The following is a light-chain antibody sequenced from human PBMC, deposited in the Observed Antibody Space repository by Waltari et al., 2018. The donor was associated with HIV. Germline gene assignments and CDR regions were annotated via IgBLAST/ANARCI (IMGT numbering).Light chain of an antibody. V-gene: IGLV2-14*01. J-gene: IGLJ3*02. CDR3: SSYTSGNTLV. Sequence: QSALTPPASVSGSPGQSITISCTGTSSDVGGYNSVPWYQQHPGKAPKLMIYEVSNRPSGVSNRFSGSKSGNTASLTISGLQAEDEADYYCSSYTSGNTLVFGGGTKLTVL. CDR1: SSDVGGYNS. CDR2: EVS.